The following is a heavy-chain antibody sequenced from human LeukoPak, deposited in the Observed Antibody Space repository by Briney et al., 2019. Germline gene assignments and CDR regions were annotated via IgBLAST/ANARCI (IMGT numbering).Heavy chain of an antibody. CDR3: ARVREITMIVGGAFDI. Sequence: GGSLRLSCAASGFTFSSYEMNWVRQAPGKGLEWVSYISSSGSTIYYADSVKGRFTISRDNAKNSLYLQMNSLRAEDTAVYYCARVREITMIVGGAFDIWGQGTMVTVSS. D-gene: IGHD3-22*01. V-gene: IGHV3-48*03. CDR2: ISSSGSTI. J-gene: IGHJ3*02. CDR1: GFTFSSYE.